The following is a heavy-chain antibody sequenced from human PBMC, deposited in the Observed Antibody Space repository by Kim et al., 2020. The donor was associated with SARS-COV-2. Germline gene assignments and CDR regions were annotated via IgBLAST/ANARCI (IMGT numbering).Heavy chain of an antibody. Sequence: SETLSLTCAAYGGSFSGYYWSWIRQPPGKGLEWIGEINHSGSTNYNPSLKSRVTISVDTSKNQFSLKLSSVTAADTAVYYCSGRGEDWGYVYWGQGTGVTVSS. V-gene: IGHV4-34*01. D-gene: IGHD7-27*01. CDR1: GGSFSGYY. CDR3: SGRGEDWGYVY. J-gene: IGHJ4*02. CDR2: INHSGST.